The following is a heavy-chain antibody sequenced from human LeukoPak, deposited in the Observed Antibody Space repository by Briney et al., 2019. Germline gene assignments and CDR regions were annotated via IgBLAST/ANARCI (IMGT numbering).Heavy chain of an antibody. CDR1: GFILSSYA. J-gene: IGHJ3*02. V-gene: IGHV3-23*01. D-gene: IGHD6-6*01. Sequence: GGSLSLSCAASGFILSSYAMSWVRPAQGKGVEWVSAISGGGGATYYTDSVKGRFSLSRDNSKYTRYLQMDILRAEDTAVYYCAKSYSNSRRDAFDIWGQGTMVTVSS. CDR3: AKSYSNSRRDAFDI. CDR2: ISGGGGAT.